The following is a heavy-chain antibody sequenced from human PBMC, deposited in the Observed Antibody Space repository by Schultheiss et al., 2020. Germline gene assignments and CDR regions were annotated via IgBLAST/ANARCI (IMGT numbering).Heavy chain of an antibody. Sequence: GGSLRLSCAASGFTVSSNYMSWVRQAPGKGLEWVSVIYSGGSTYYADSVKGRFTISRDNSKNTLYLQMNSLRAEDTAVYYCAREAGFWSGYLYYYYGMDGWGQGAAVNVSS. CDR1: GFTVSSNY. CDR2: IYSGGST. J-gene: IGHJ6*02. V-gene: IGHV3-53*01. CDR3: AREAGFWSGYLYYYYGMDG. D-gene: IGHD3-3*01.